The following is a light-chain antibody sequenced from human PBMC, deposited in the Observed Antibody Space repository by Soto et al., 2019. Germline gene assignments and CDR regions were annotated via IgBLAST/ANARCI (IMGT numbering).Light chain of an antibody. CDR3: QQYGDSPPWT. J-gene: IGKJ1*01. CDR2: GAS. CDR1: QNINSAY. V-gene: IGKV3-20*01. Sequence: ESVLTQSPATLSLSPGERATLSCRASQNINSAYLLWYQQKPGQAPRLLIFGASSRATGIPDRFSGSGPGPDFTLTISRLEPEDFAVYYCQQYGDSPPWTFGQGTKV.